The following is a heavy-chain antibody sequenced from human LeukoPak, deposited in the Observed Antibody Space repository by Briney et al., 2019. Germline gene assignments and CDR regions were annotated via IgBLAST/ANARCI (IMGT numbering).Heavy chain of an antibody. V-gene: IGHV4-59*01. D-gene: IGHD4-23*01. CDR1: GDSISFYY. Sequence: SETLSLTCTVSGDSISFYYWSWIRQPPGKGLEWIGYIYYSGSTNYNPSLKTRVTISVDTSKNQFSLNLSSVTAADTAVYYCARDPTTVVTLPYYFDFWGPGTLVTVSS. CDR2: IYYSGST. CDR3: ARDPTTVVTLPYYFDF. J-gene: IGHJ4*02.